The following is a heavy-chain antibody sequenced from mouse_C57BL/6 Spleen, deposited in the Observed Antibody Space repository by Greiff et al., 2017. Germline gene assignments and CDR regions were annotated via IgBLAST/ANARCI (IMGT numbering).Heavy chain of an antibody. CDR2: INPSSGYT. CDR3: ARGIYDYSYAMDY. J-gene: IGHJ4*01. CDR1: GYTFTSYW. Sequence: QVQLQQSGAELAKPGASVKLSCKASGYTFTSYWMHWVKQRPGQGLEWIGYINPSSGYTKYNQKFKDKATLTADKSSSTAYMQLSSLTYEDSAVYYYARGIYDYSYAMDYWGQGTSVTVSS. V-gene: IGHV1-7*01. D-gene: IGHD2-4*01.